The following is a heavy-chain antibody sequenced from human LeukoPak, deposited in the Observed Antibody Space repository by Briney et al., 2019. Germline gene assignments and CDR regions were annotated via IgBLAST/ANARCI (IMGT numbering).Heavy chain of an antibody. D-gene: IGHD1-1*01. Sequence: GGSLRLSCAASGFTFSYCTMSWVRQAPGKGLEWVPSISSTGSSIYYADSVKGRFTISRDNAKNSLYLQMSSLRVEDTAVYYCARDDVAWNDVHWFDPWGQGTLVTVSS. V-gene: IGHV3-21*01. CDR3: ARDDVAWNDVHWFDP. CDR1: GFTFSYCT. J-gene: IGHJ5*02. CDR2: ISSTGSSI.